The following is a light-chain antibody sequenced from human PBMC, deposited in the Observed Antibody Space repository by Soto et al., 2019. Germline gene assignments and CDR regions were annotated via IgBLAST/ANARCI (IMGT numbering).Light chain of an antibody. J-gene: IGKJ1*01. V-gene: IGKV1-39*01. CDR1: QSIRNY. CDR3: QQSFSTPQT. CDR2: AAS. Sequence: DIQMAQSPSSLSASVGDRVTITCRTSQSIRNYLNWYQQKAGDAPKLLIYAASTLQPGVTSRFSGSGSGTEFTLPISRLPPEDFATYYCQQSFSTPQTFGAGTKVEIK.